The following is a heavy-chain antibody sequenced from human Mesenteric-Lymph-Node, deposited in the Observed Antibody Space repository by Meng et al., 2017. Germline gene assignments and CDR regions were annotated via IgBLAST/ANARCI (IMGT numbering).Heavy chain of an antibody. J-gene: IGHJ4*02. V-gene: IGHV4-30-4*01. CDR2: ISYSGNT. Sequence: QGTAPRLFQHSRTLPLTCTVSGGSISSCDYYWSWIRQPPGKGLEWIGYISYSGNTYYNPSLKSRVTISVDTSKNQFSLKLXSXXXXXTAXXYCAXHXXXPTFDYWGQGTLVTVSX. CDR3: AXHXXXPTFDY. CDR1: GGSISSCDYY.